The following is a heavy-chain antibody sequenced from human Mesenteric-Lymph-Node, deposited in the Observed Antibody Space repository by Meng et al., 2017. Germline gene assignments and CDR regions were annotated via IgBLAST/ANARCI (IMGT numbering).Heavy chain of an antibody. CDR2: IQRDGSET. D-gene: IGHD1-26*01. V-gene: IGHV3-7*01. Sequence: GESLKISCAASGFTLSNYWMSWVRQTPGKGLEWLACIQRDGSETHYADSVTGRFTISRDNAKNSLFLQMNSLRAEDTAVYYCGRTTMADYWGQGTLVTVSS. J-gene: IGHJ4*02. CDR3: GRTTMADY. CDR1: GFTLSNYW.